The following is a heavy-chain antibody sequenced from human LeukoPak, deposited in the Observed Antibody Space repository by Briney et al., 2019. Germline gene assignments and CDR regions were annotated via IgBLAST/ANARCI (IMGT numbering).Heavy chain of an antibody. CDR3: ARLKQVRVPDYYFYMDV. Sequence: ASVKVSCKASGYTFTGYYMHWVRQAPGQGLEWMGWINPNSDDTKYAQKFRGRVTMTRDTSISTAYMELRRLRSDDTAVYYCARLKQVRVPDYYFYMDVWGKGTTVTVSS. D-gene: IGHD3-10*01. V-gene: IGHV1-2*02. CDR2: INPNSDDT. CDR1: GYTFTGYY. J-gene: IGHJ6*03.